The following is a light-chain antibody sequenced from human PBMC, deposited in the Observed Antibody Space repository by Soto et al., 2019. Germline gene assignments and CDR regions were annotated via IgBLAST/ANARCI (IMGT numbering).Light chain of an antibody. CDR3: QQYGSPIT. CDR1: QSVSSSY. J-gene: IGKJ3*01. Sequence: EIVLTQSPGTLSLSPGERATLSCRASQSVSSSYLAWYQQKPGQAPRLLIDGASSRATGIPDRFSGSGSGTDFTLTISRLEPEDFAVYYCQQYGSPITFGPGTKVDIK. CDR2: GAS. V-gene: IGKV3-20*01.